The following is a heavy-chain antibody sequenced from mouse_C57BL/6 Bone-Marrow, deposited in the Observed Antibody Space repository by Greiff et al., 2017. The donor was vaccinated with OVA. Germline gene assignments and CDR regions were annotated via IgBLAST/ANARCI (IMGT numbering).Heavy chain of an antibody. D-gene: IGHD1-1*01. CDR3: ASDTTVAAYFDV. J-gene: IGHJ1*03. Sequence: ESGPGLVKPSQSLSLTCSVTGYSITSGYYWNWIRQFPGNKLEWMGYISYDGSNNYNPSLKNRISITRDTSKNQFFLKLNSVTTEDTATYYCASDTTVAAYFDVWGTGTTVTVSS. CDR2: ISYDGSN. V-gene: IGHV3-6*01. CDR1: GYSITSGYY.